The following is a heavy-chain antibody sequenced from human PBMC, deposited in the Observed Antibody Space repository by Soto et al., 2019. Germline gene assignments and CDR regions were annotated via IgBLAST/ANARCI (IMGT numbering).Heavy chain of an antibody. D-gene: IGHD2-15*01. CDR2: IDAGNGNT. J-gene: IGHJ5*02. V-gene: IGHV1-3*01. Sequence: ASVTVSCQASGYTFTTYAMHWVRQAPGQRLEWMGWIDAGNGNTKYSQKFQGRVTITRDTSASTVYMELSSLRSEDTAVYYCAREDRNWFDPWGQGTLVTVSS. CDR3: AREDRNWFDP. CDR1: GYTFTTYA.